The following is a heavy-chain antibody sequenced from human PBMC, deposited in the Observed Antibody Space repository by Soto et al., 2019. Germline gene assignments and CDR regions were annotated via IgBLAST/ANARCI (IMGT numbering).Heavy chain of an antibody. CDR1: GFTFSSYS. CDR3: AIDYYYSSVYYHGTDAFDN. V-gene: IGHV3-48*01. Sequence: GGSLRLSCAASGFTFSSYSMNWVRQAPGKGLEWVSYISSSSSTIYYADSVKGRFTISRDNAKNSLYLQMNSLRAEDTAVYYCAIDYYYSSVYYHGTDAFDNWGQGTMVTVSS. CDR2: ISSSSSTI. D-gene: IGHD3-22*01. J-gene: IGHJ3*02.